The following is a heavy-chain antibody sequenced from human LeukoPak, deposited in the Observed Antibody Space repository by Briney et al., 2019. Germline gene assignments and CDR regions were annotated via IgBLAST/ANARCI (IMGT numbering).Heavy chain of an antibody. CDR2: IKRRSDGGTT. J-gene: IGHJ4*02. CDR1: GLTVTNAW. CDR3: SWERDASFGRRLEY. Sequence: GGSLRLSCAASGLTVTNAWMHWFRQAPGKGLEWVGRIKRRSDGGTTDFAAPVKGRFSISTGDSENTLNLQMNSLKTEDTAVYFCSWERDASFGRRLEYWGQGTLVTVAS. V-gene: IGHV3-15*07. D-gene: IGHD3-10*01.